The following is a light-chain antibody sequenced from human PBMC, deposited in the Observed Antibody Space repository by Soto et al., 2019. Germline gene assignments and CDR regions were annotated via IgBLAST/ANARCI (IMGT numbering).Light chain of an antibody. CDR3: QQRSNWPPWT. V-gene: IGKV3-11*01. CDR2: DAS. Sequence: EIVLTQFPATLSLSPGERATLSCWASQSVSTYLAWYQQKPGQAPRLLIYDASNRAAGIPARFSGSGSGTDFTLTISSLEPEDFAVYYCQQRSNWPPWTFGQGTKVEIK. J-gene: IGKJ1*01. CDR1: QSVSTY.